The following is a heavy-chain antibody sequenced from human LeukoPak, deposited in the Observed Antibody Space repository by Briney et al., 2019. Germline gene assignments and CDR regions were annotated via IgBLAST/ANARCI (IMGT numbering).Heavy chain of an antibody. CDR2: INHSGST. CDR3: ARFTIWSGAFDI. Sequence: PSETLSLTCAVYGGSFSGYYWSWIRQPPGKGLEWIGEINHSGSTNYNPSLKSRVTISVDTSKNQFSLKLSSVTAADTAVYYCARFTIWSGAFDIWGQGTMVTVSS. J-gene: IGHJ3*02. D-gene: IGHD3-3*01. CDR1: GGSFSGYY. V-gene: IGHV4-34*01.